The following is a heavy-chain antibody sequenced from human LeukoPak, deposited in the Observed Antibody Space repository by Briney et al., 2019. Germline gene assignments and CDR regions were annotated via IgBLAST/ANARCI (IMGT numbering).Heavy chain of an antibody. Sequence: GGSLRLSCAASGFTFSSYAMNWVRQAPGKGLEWVSAISGSGGSTYYADSVKGRFTISRDNSKNTLYLQMNSLRAEDTAVYYCAKLGVRGVITPIDYWGQGTLVTVSS. D-gene: IGHD3-10*02. CDR2: ISGSGGST. J-gene: IGHJ4*02. V-gene: IGHV3-23*01. CDR1: GFTFSSYA. CDR3: AKLGVRGVITPIDY.